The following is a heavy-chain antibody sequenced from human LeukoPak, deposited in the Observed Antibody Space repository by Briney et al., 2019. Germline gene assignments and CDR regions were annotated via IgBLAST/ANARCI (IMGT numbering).Heavy chain of an antibody. Sequence: ASVKVSCKASGYTFTGYYMHWVRQAPGQGLEWMGWINPNSGGTNYAQKFQGRVTITRDTSISTAYMELSRLRSDDTAVYYCARDRTRSGMDAFDIWGQGTMVTVSS. CDR1: GYTFTGYY. CDR3: ARDRTRSGMDAFDI. D-gene: IGHD3-10*01. J-gene: IGHJ3*02. CDR2: INPNSGGT. V-gene: IGHV1-2*02.